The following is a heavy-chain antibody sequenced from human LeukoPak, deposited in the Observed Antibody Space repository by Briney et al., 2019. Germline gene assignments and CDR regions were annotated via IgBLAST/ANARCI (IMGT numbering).Heavy chain of an antibody. J-gene: IGHJ4*02. CDR1: GFPFSRHW. Sequence: GGSLRLSCAASGFPFSRHWMGWVRQVPGKGPEWVASIKQDGRQYYAESVKGRFIVSRDNAQNSLFLQMTRLRDKDTSVYSCARGPDYGDRLDFFDYWGQGSLVTVSS. V-gene: IGHV3-7*01. CDR2: IKQDGRQ. CDR3: ARGPDYGDRLDFFDY. D-gene: IGHD4-17*01.